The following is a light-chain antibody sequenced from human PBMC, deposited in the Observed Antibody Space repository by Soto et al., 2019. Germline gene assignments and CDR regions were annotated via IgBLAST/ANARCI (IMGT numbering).Light chain of an antibody. V-gene: IGLV2-14*03. CDR1: SSDLGAYKY. CDR2: EVS. Sequence: QSVLTQPASVSGSPGQSITISCAGTSSDLGAYKYVSWYQQHPDKAPKLILYEVSRRPSGVSNRFSGSKSGNTASLTISGLLAEDDADYSCSSYTHTSTLVFGTGTKAAVL. J-gene: IGLJ1*01. CDR3: SSYTHTSTLV.